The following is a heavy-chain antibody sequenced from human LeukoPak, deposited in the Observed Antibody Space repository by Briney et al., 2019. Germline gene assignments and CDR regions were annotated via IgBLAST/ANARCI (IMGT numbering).Heavy chain of an antibody. CDR3: ARGSSGWSRYYFDY. CDR1: GFTFRSYG. D-gene: IGHD6-19*01. CDR2: ITSDGSST. J-gene: IGHJ4*02. Sequence: GGSLRLSCAASGFTFRSYGMNWVRQAPGKGLVCVSSITSDGSSTTYADSVKGRFSISRDNAKNTLYMQMNSLRVEDTAVYYCARGSSGWSRYYFDYWGQGTLVTVSS. V-gene: IGHV3-74*01.